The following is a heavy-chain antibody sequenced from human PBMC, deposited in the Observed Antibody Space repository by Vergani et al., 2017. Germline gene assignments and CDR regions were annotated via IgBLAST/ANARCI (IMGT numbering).Heavy chain of an antibody. Sequence: EVQLVESGGGLVKPGGSLRLSCAASGFTFSNAWMSWVRQAPGKGLEWVSSISSSSSYIYYADSVKGRFTISRDNAKNSLYLQMNSLRAEDTAVYYCAKDFQGSSYFDYWGQGTLVTVSS. CDR3: AKDFQGSSYFDY. J-gene: IGHJ4*02. V-gene: IGHV3-21*04. CDR1: GFTFSNAW. CDR2: ISSSSSYI. D-gene: IGHD2-15*01.